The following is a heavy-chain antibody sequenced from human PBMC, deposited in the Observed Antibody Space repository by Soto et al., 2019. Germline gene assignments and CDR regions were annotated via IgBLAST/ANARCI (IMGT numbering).Heavy chain of an antibody. CDR3: ARLFFYSGGWYGYNVQGLDV. CDR1: GGSISSSSYY. CDR2: IYYSGST. J-gene: IGHJ6*02. V-gene: IGHV4-39*01. D-gene: IGHD6-19*01. Sequence: SETLSLTCTVSGGSISSSSYYWGWIRQPPGKGLEWIGSIYYSGSTYYNPSLKSRVTISVDTSKNQFSLKLSSVTAADTAVYYCARLFFYSGGWYGYNVQGLDVWGQGTTDTVTS.